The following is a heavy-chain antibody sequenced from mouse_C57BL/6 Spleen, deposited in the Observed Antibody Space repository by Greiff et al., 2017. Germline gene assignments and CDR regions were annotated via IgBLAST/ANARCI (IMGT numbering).Heavy chain of an antibody. D-gene: IGHD4-1*02. CDR3: ARHNWVHYAMDY. CDR1: GYTFTSYW. J-gene: IGHJ4*01. Sequence: VQLQQPGAELVKPGASVKLSCKASGYTFTSYWMHWVKQRPGQGLEWIGMIHPNSGSTNYNEKFKSKATLTVDNSSSTAYMQLSSLTSEVSAVYNCARHNWVHYAMDYWGQGTSVTVSS. CDR2: IHPNSGST. V-gene: IGHV1-64*01.